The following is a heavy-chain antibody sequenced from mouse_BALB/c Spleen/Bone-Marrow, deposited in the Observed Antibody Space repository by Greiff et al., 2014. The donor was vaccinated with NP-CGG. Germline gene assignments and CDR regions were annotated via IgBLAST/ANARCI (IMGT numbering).Heavy chain of an antibody. J-gene: IGHJ4*01. CDR1: GYTFTSYY. CDR3: ARFYYGGSYAMDY. D-gene: IGHD1-1*01. CDR2: IYPGNVNT. V-gene: IGHV1S56*01. Sequence: VQLQQSGPELVKPGASVRISCKASGYTFTSYYIHWVKQRPEQGLEWIGWIYPGNVNTKYNEKFKGKATLTADKSSSTAYMQLSSLTSEDSAVYFCARFYYGGSYAMDYWGQGTSVTVSS.